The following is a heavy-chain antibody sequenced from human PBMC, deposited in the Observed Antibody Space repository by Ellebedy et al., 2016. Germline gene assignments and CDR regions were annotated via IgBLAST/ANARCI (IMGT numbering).Heavy chain of an antibody. CDR1: GYTFTSYY. V-gene: IGHV1-46*01. CDR2: INPRGGST. J-gene: IGHJ5*02. D-gene: IGHD6-13*01. Sequence: ASVKVSCXASGYTFTSYYMHWVRQAPGQGLEWMGIINPRGGSTSYAQKFQGRVTMTRDTSTSTVYMELSSLRSEDTAVYYCASTYGLAAAGVWDWFDPWGQGTLVTVSS. CDR3: ASTYGLAAAGVWDWFDP.